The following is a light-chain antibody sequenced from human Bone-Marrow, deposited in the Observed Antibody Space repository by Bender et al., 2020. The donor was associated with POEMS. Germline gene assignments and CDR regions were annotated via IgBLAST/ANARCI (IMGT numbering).Light chain of an antibody. V-gene: IGLV3-1*01. CDR3: QAWDSNDMV. CDR1: RLEDKF. Sequence: SYELTQTPSMSVSPGQTATTTCSGDRLEDKFVHWNQQRPGQSPLLVIYKDYKRPSGIRGRVSGSASGNTSTLTIAGTQAMDEADYYCQAWDSNDMVFGGGTRLTVL. CDR2: KDY. J-gene: IGLJ2*01.